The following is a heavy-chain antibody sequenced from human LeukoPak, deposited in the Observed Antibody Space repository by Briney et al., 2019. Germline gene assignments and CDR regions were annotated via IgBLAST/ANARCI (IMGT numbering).Heavy chain of an antibody. CDR1: GFTFDTYD. D-gene: IGHD1-7*01. J-gene: IGHJ5*02. V-gene: IGHV3-23*01. CDR3: AELNVRINWFDP. Sequence: GGSLRLSCTASGFTFDTYDMSWVRQAPGKGLEWVATIIAGGRGATYYADSVKGRFTLSRDRSKKTLSLQMNRLRVEDTGIYYCAELNVRINWFDPWGQGTLVTVSS. CDR2: IIAGGRGAT.